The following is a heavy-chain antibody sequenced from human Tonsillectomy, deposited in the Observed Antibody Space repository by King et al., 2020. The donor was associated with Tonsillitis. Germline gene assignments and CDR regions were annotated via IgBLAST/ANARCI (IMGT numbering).Heavy chain of an antibody. Sequence: VQLVESGGGLVQPGGSLRLSCAASGFTFSSYSMNWVRQAPGKGLEWVSYISSSSSTIYYADSVKGRFTISRDNAKNSLYLQMNSLRAEDTAVYYCASYCSCGSCYSVWAFDIWGQGTMVTVSS. J-gene: IGHJ3*02. V-gene: IGHV3-48*01. D-gene: IGHD2-15*01. CDR2: ISSSSSTI. CDR3: ASYCSCGSCYSVWAFDI. CDR1: GFTFSSYS.